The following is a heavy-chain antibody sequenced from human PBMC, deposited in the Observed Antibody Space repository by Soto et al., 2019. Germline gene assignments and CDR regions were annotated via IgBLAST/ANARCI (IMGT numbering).Heavy chain of an antibody. CDR3: AKDTARIAAAGFRGYYYYYGMDV. V-gene: IGHV3-30*18. D-gene: IGHD6-13*01. J-gene: IGHJ6*02. CDR2: ISYDGSNK. CDR1: GFTFSSYG. Sequence: GGSLRLSCAASGFTFSSYGMHWVRQAPGKGLEWVAVISYDGSNKYYADSVKGRFTISRDNSKNTLYLQMNSLRAEDTAVYYCAKDTARIAAAGFRGYYYYYGMDVWGQGTTVTVSS.